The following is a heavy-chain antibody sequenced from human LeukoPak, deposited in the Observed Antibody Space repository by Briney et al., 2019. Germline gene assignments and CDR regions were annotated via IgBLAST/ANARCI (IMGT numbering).Heavy chain of an antibody. Sequence: ASVKVSCKASGYTLTSYYMHWVRQAPGQGLEWMGVINPSDGGTSYAQKFQGRVAMTRDTSTRTVYMELRSLRSEDTAVYYCARDPCGDYYDSSGSCAFDFWGQGPMVIVSS. J-gene: IGHJ3*01. D-gene: IGHD3-22*01. V-gene: IGHV1-46*01. CDR2: INPSDGGT. CDR3: ARDPCGDYYDSSGSCAFDF. CDR1: GYTLTSYY.